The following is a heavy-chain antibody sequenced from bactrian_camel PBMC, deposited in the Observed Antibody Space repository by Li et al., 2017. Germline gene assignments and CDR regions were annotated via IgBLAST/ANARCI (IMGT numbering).Heavy chain of an antibody. D-gene: IGHD6*01. V-gene: IGHV3S53*01. J-gene: IGHJ4*01. CDR2: ISTDGIP. Sequence: VQLVESGGGSVQAGGSLKLSCVASGYNFSTCGRGWYRQAPGKEREEVASISTDGIPTYADSVKGRFTISRDNAKSTLYLQMNLLKPEDTAKYYCAADFLQYCSTDRLTYWGQGT. CDR3: AADFLQYCSTDRLTY. CDR1: GYNFSTCG.